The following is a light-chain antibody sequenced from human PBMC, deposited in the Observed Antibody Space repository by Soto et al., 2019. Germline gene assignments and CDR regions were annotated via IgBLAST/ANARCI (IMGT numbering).Light chain of an antibody. CDR1: QSVSNNY. V-gene: IGKV3-20*01. Sequence: EIVLTQSPGTLSLSPWERATLSCMASQSVSNNYLAWYQQKPGQAPRLLIYGASNRATGIPDRFSGSGSGTDFTLTISSLQPEDFATYYCQQLNSYPRTFGPGTKVDIK. J-gene: IGKJ3*01. CDR2: GAS. CDR3: QQLNSYPRT.